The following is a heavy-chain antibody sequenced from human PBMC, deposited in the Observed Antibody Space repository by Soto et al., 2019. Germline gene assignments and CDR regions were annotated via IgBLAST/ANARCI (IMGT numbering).Heavy chain of an antibody. CDR1: GYSITAGGYY. D-gene: IGHD6-19*01. Sequence: SETLSLTCFVSGYSITAGGYYWSWIRHHSGRGLEWIGSFYSSGSIIYNPSLRSRVSISGDTSSNQFSMSLTSVTAADTARYYCARMYSSGSGWFHPWGQGTLVTVSS. CDR2: FYSSGSI. J-gene: IGHJ5*02. CDR3: ARMYSSGSGWFHP. V-gene: IGHV4-31*03.